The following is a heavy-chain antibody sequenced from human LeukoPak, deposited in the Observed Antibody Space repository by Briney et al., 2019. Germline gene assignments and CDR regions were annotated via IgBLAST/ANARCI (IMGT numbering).Heavy chain of an antibody. Sequence: SVKVSCKASGGTFSSYAISWVRQAPGQGLEWMGGIIPIFGTANYAQKFQGRVTITTDESTSTAYMELSSLRSKDTAVYYCARGLRLGELPSPGYWGQGTLVTVSS. CDR1: GGTFSSYA. J-gene: IGHJ4*02. V-gene: IGHV1-69*05. D-gene: IGHD3-16*02. CDR3: ARGLRLGELPSPGY. CDR2: IIPIFGTA.